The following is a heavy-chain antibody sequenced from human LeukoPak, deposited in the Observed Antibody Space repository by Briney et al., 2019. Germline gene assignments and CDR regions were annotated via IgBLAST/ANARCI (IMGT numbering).Heavy chain of an antibody. CDR1: GFTFSSYT. CDR3: AKRAAGYSSSWAFDY. Sequence: GGSLRLSCAASGFTFSSYTMSWVRQAPGKGLEWVSGITGSGISTYYADSVKGRFTISRDNSKNTLYLQMNSLTIDHTAVYYCAKRAAGYSSSWAFDYWGQGLLVTVSS. CDR2: ITGSGIST. J-gene: IGHJ4*02. D-gene: IGHD6-13*01. V-gene: IGHV3-23*01.